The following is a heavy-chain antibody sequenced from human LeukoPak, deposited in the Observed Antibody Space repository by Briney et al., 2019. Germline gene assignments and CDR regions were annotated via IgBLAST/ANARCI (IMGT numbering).Heavy chain of an antibody. CDR2: INPNSGGT. J-gene: IGHJ1*01. CDR1: GYTFINYY. CDR3: ARDGVGYYDSSGYYYFQH. Sequence: ASVKVSCKASGYTFINYYMHWVRQAPGQGLEWMGWINPNSGGTNYAQKFQGRVTMTRDTSISTAYMELSRLRSDDTAVYYCARDGVGYYDSSGYYYFQHWGQGTLVTVSS. D-gene: IGHD3-22*01. V-gene: IGHV1-2*02.